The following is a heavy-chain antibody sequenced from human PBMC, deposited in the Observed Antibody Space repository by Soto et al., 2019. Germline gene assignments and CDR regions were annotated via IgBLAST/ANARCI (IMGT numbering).Heavy chain of an antibody. Sequence: GGSLRLSCAASGFTFSSHAMSWVRQAPGKGLEWVSAISGSGGSTYYADSVKGRFTISRDNSKNTLYLQMNSLRAEDTAVYYCAKDHRRGIAAAGTNFDYWGQGTLVTVSS. CDR3: AKDHRRGIAAAGTNFDY. CDR1: GFTFSSHA. J-gene: IGHJ4*02. D-gene: IGHD6-13*01. CDR2: ISGSGGST. V-gene: IGHV3-23*01.